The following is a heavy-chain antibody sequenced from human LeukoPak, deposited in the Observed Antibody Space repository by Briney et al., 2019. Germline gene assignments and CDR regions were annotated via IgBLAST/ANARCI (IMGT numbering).Heavy chain of an antibody. CDR1: GYTFTGYY. CDR2: INPNSGCT. Sequence: ASVKVSCKASGYTFTGYYMHWVRRAPGQGLEWRGGINPNSGCTNYAQKFQGRVTMTRDTAISTASMQLSRLRSDDTAVYYCARGRVAANTMDVWGNGTTVTVSS. V-gene: IGHV1-2*02. D-gene: IGHD6-19*01. CDR3: ARGRVAANTMDV. J-gene: IGHJ6*04.